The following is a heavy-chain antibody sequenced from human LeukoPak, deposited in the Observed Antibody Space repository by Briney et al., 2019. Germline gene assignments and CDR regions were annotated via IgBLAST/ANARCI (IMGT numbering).Heavy chain of an antibody. CDR3: ARELRYDNSDSGAF. J-gene: IGHJ3*01. V-gene: IGHV4-39*07. CDR1: GGSISIYY. CDR2: VFYNGAT. Sequence: SETLSLTCTVSGGSISIYYWAWVRQPPGKGLEWIGTVFYNGATQYSPSLRSRVTISIDTSTNQFSLKLTSVTAADTALCYCARELRYDNSDSGAFWGQGTVVTVSS. D-gene: IGHD3-22*01.